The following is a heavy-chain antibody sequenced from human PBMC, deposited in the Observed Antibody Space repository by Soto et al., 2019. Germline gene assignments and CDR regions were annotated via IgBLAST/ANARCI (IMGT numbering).Heavy chain of an antibody. CDR1: GGSISSYY. CDR2: IYYSGST. V-gene: IGHV4-59*01. Sequence: SETLSLTCTVSGGSISSYYWSWIRQPPGKGLEWIGYIYYSGSTNYNPSLKSRVTISVHTSKNQFSLKLSSVTAADTAVYYCARERGSGPGAYCGGDCYTDYWGQGTLVTVSS. D-gene: IGHD2-21*02. J-gene: IGHJ4*02. CDR3: ARERGSGPGAYCGGDCYTDY.